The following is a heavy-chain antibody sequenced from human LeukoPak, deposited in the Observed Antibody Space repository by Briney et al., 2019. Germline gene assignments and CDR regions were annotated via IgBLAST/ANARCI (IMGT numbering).Heavy chain of an antibody. CDR3: ARGGFGGGGSYYFDY. D-gene: IGHD3-10*01. CDR1: GGSISSYY. CDR2: IYTSGST. Sequence: SETLSLTCTVSGGSISSYYWSWIRQPAGKGLEWIGRIYTSGSTNYNPSLKSRVTISVDTSKNQFSLKLSSMTAADTAVYYCARGGFGGGGSYYFDYWGQGALVTVSS. V-gene: IGHV4-4*07. J-gene: IGHJ4*02.